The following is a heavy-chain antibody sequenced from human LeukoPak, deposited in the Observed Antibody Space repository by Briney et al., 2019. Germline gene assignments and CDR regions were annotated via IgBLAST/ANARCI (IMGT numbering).Heavy chain of an antibody. J-gene: IGHJ4*02. V-gene: IGHV1-24*01. CDR1: GYTLTELS. CDR3: ATGTSTGKTFDY. CDR2: FDPEDGET. D-gene: IGHD3-10*01. Sequence: ASVKVPCKVSGYTLTELSMHWVRQAPGKGLEWMGGFDPEDGETIYAQKFQGRVTMTEDTSTDTAYMELSSLRSEDTAVYYCATGTSTGKTFDYWGQGTLVTVSS.